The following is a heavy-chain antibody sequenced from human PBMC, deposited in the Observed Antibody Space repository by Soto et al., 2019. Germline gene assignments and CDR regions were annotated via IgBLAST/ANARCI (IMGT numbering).Heavy chain of an antibody. D-gene: IGHD5-12*01. CDR2: IDHSGST. CDR3: ARWKLEVATMRDYYFGMDV. V-gene: IGHV4-34*01. CDR1: RGSLSDYRHF. Sequence: QVQLQQWGAGLLKPSETLSLTCAVYRGSLSDYRHFWGWIRQPPGKGLEWMGEIDHSGSTDYNPSLKSRVTISIDRSKNQFSLKVNSVTAADTAMYYCARWKLEVATMRDYYFGMDVWGQGTTVTVS. J-gene: IGHJ6*02.